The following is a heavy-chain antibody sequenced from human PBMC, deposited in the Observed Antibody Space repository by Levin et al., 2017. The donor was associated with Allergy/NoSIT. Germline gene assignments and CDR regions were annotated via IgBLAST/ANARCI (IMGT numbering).Heavy chain of an antibody. D-gene: IGHD3-22*01. CDR1: GFTFSSYS. CDR3: ARIPSGGYYYDIDY. Sequence: GGSLRLSCAASGFTFSSYSMNWVRQAPGKGLEWVSSISSSSGYIYYADSVKGRFTISRDNAENSLYLQMNSLRAEDTAVYYCARIPSGGYYYDIDYWGQGTLVTVSS. V-gene: IGHV3-21*01. CDR2: ISSSSGYI. J-gene: IGHJ4*02.